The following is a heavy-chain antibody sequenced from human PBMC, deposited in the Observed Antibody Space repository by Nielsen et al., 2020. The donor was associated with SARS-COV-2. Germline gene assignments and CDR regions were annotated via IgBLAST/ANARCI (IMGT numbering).Heavy chain of an antibody. V-gene: IGHV1-3*01. J-gene: IGHJ6*02. CDR3: ARDRYGDYTPWYYGMDV. CDR2: INAGNGNT. D-gene: IGHD4-17*01. CDR1: GYTFTSYA. Sequence: ASVKVSCKASGYTFTSYAMHWVRQAPGQRLEWMGWINAGNGNTKYSQKFQGRVTITRDTSASTAYMELSSLRSDDTAVYYCARDRYGDYTPWYYGMDVWGQGTTVTVSS.